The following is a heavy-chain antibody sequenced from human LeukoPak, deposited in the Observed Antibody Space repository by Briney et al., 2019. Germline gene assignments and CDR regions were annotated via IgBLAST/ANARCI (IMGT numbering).Heavy chain of an antibody. CDR2: IIPIYTTT. D-gene: IGHD1-7*01. CDR1: GGTFSSSA. CDR3: ARDGSRDLTGAMTANYYYYMDV. V-gene: IGHV1-69*05. Sequence: SVKVSCKASGGTFSSSAISWVRQAPGQGLEWMGGIIPIYTTTNYAQKFQGRVTITTDESTSTVYMELSSLRSEDTAVYYCARDGSRDLTGAMTANYYYYMDVWGRGTTVTVSS. J-gene: IGHJ6*03.